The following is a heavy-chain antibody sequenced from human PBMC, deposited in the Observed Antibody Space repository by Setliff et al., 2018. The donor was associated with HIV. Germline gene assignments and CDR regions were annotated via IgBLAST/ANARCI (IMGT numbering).Heavy chain of an antibody. Sequence: SETLSLTCTVSGGSISSDDYYWNWIRQPPGKGLEWIGYITYSGSAYYNPSLKSRVTISIDTSNNQISLRLSSVTAADTAMYYCAQMSISASVYFDYWGQGTLVTVSS. CDR1: GGSISSDDYY. D-gene: IGHD2-21*01. CDR3: AQMSISASVYFDY. V-gene: IGHV4-30-4*08. CDR2: ITYSGSA. J-gene: IGHJ4*02.